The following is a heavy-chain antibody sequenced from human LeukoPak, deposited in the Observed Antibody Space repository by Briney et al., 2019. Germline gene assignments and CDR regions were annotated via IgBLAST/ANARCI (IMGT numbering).Heavy chain of an antibody. D-gene: IGHD3-10*01. CDR3: ASSHGSRSNDAFDI. CDR2: ISAYNGNT. CDR1: GYTFTSYG. J-gene: IGHJ3*02. V-gene: IGHV1-18*01. Sequence: ASVKVSCKASGYTFTSYGISWVRQAPGQGLEWMGWISAYNGNTNCAQKLQGRVTMTTDTSTSTAYMELRSLRSDDTAVYYCASSHGSRSNDAFDIWGQGTMVTVSS.